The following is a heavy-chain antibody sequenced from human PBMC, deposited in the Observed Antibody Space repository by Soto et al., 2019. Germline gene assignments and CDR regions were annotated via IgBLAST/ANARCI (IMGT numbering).Heavy chain of an antibody. CDR3: ARIRNTRGSGWYYFDY. Sequence: SGPTLVNPTQTLTLTCTFSGFSLSTSGMCVSWIRQPPGKALEWLALIDWGDEKYYSTSLKTRLTISKDTSKNQVVLTMTNMDPVDTATYYCARIRNTRGSGWYYFDYWGQGTLVT. J-gene: IGHJ4*02. V-gene: IGHV2-70*01. D-gene: IGHD6-19*01. CDR1: GFSLSTSGMC. CDR2: IDWGDEK.